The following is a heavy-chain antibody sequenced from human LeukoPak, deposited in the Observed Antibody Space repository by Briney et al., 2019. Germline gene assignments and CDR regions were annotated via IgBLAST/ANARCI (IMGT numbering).Heavy chain of an antibody. V-gene: IGHV3-74*01. CDR3: AIGMRGSSAFDY. CDR1: GLTFTRYW. CDR2: INSAGNTT. J-gene: IGHJ4*02. Sequence: GGSLRLSCAASGLTFTRYWMHWVRQAPGKGLVWVSRINSAGNTTDYAESVKGRFSISRDNSKNTLSSQMNNLRVEDTAVYYCAIGMRGSSAFDYWGQGTLVTVSS. D-gene: IGHD3-16*01.